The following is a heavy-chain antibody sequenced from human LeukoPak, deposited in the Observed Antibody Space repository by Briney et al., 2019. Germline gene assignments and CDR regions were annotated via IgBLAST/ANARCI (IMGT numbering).Heavy chain of an antibody. CDR3: ARNRGYSYGLNDY. J-gene: IGHJ4*02. Sequence: SETLSLTCAVYGGSFSGYYWSWIRQPPGKGLEWIGEINHSGSTNYNPSLKSRVTISVDTSKNQFSLKPSSVTAADTAVYYCARNRGYSYGLNDYWGQGTLVTVSS. D-gene: IGHD5-18*01. CDR1: GGSFSGYY. V-gene: IGHV4-34*01. CDR2: INHSGST.